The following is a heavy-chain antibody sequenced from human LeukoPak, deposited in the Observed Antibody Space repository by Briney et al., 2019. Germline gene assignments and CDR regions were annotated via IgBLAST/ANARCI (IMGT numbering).Heavy chain of an antibody. CDR2: ISAYNGNT. D-gene: IGHD6-19*01. CDR1: GYTFTSYG. Sequence: ASVKVSCKASGYTFTSYGISWVRQAPGQGLEWMGWISAYNGNTNYAQKLQGRVTMTTDTSTSTAYMELRSLRSDDTAVYYCARVGSGWYGYYYYGMDVWGRGTTVTVSS. J-gene: IGHJ6*02. CDR3: ARVGSGWYGYYYYGMDV. V-gene: IGHV1-18*01.